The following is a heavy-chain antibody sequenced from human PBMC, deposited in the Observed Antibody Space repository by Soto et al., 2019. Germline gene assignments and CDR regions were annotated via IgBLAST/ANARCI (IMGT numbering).Heavy chain of an antibody. CDR1: GYTFTSYY. V-gene: IGHV1-46*01. CDR3: ARDEGNGYGLDY. CDR2: INPSGGST. J-gene: IGHJ4*02. Sequence: QVQLVQSGAEVKKPGASVKVSCKASGYTFTSYYMHWVRQAPGQGLEWMGIINPSGGSTSYAQKFQGRVTMTRDTSTSTVYMELSSLRSEDKAVYYCARDEGNGYGLDYWGQGTLFTVSS. D-gene: IGHD5-18*01.